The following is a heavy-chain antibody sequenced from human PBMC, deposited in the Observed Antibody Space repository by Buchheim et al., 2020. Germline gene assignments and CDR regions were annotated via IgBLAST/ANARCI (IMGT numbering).Heavy chain of an antibody. CDR2: IFYSGST. V-gene: IGHV4-31*03. J-gene: IGHJ6*03. CDR3: ARTMGNYYYYYMDV. CDR1: GGSISSGGYY. D-gene: IGHD7-27*01. Sequence: QVQLQESGPGLVKPSQTLSLTCTVSGGSISSGGYYWSWIRQHPGKGLEWTGYIFYSGSTSHNPSLKSRVTISVEPPKNQFSLKLSSVTAADTAVYYCARTMGNYYYYYMDVWGKGTT.